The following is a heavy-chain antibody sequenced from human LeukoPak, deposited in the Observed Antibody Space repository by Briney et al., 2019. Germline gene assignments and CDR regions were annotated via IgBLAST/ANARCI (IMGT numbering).Heavy chain of an antibody. CDR2: ISSSGSTI. Sequence: GGSLRLSCAASGFTFSDYYMSWIRQAPGKGLEWVSYISSSGSTIYYADSVKGRFTISRDNAKNSLYLQMNSLRAEDTALYYCAKDRDSSGYYPFDYWGQGTLVTVSS. V-gene: IGHV3-11*01. D-gene: IGHD3-22*01. CDR3: AKDRDSSGYYPFDY. CDR1: GFTFSDYY. J-gene: IGHJ4*02.